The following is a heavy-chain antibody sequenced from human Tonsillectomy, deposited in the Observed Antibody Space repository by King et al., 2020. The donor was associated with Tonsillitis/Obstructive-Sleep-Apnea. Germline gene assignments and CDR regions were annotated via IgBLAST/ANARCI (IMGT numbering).Heavy chain of an antibody. Sequence: QEQLVQSGAEVKKPGASVNVSCKASGYTFTAYYMHWVRQAPGHGPEWMGWINPYNGGTKYAQKFQGRVTMTRDTSISTAYLELRRLTSDDTAVYYCSYRGDAFDIWGQGTMVTVSS. V-gene: IGHV1-2*02. D-gene: IGHD4-11*01. J-gene: IGHJ3*02. CDR2: INPYNGGT. CDR1: GYTFTAYY. CDR3: SYRGDAFDI.